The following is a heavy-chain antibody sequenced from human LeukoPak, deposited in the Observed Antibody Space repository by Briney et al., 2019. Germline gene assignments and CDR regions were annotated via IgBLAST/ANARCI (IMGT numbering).Heavy chain of an antibody. V-gene: IGHV3-21*01. D-gene: IGHD3-9*01. CDR2: ISSSSSYI. CDR1: GFTFSSYS. Sequence: GGSLRLSCAASGFTFSSYSMNWVRQAPGKGLEWVSSISSSSSYIYYADSVKGRFTISRDNAKNSLYPQMNSLRAEDTAVYYCARDGRYYDILTGYYPDYWGQGTLVTVSS. J-gene: IGHJ4*02. CDR3: ARDGRYYDILTGYYPDY.